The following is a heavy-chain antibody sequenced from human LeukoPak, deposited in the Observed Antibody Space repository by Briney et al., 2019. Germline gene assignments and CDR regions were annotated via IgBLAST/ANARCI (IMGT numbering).Heavy chain of an antibody. Sequence: DSVKGRFTVSRDNAKNSLNLQMNSLRAEDTALYYCARDSPYSGSPHSDAFDIWGQGTMVTVSS. J-gene: IGHJ3*02. V-gene: IGHV3-11*06. D-gene: IGHD1-26*01. CDR3: ARDSPYSGSPHSDAFDI.